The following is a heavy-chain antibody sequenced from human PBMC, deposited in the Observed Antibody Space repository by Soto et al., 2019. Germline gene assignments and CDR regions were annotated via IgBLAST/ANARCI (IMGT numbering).Heavy chain of an antibody. CDR1: GYTFTSYG. J-gene: IGHJ5*02. CDR3: ARAILGIAAAGSWFDP. D-gene: IGHD6-13*01. CDR2: IIAINGNA. V-gene: IGHV1-18*01. Sequence: ASVKVSCKASGYTFTSYGISWVRQAPGQGLEWMGWIIAINGNANYAQKLQGRVTMTTDTSTSTAYMELSSLRSEDTAVYYCARAILGIAAAGSWFDPWGQGTLVTVSS.